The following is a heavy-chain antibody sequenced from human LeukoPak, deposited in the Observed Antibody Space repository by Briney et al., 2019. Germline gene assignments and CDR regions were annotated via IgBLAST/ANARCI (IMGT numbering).Heavy chain of an antibody. CDR1: GFTFNSYA. D-gene: IGHD5-12*01. J-gene: IGHJ4*02. V-gene: IGHV3-30-3*01. Sequence: PGRSLRLSCAASGFTFNSYAMHWVRQAPDKGLEWVAVISYDGSNQYYADSVRGRFTVSRDNSKNTLYLQMNSLRAEDTAIFYCARVGGASIVAIPTSYFDYWGQGTLVTVSS. CDR2: ISYDGSNQ. CDR3: ARVGGASIVAIPTSYFDY.